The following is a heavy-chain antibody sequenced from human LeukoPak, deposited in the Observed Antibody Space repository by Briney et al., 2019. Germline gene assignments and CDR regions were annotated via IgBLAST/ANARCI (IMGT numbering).Heavy chain of an antibody. CDR1: GYTFTSYG. D-gene: IGHD3-10*01. J-gene: IGHJ5*02. V-gene: IGHV1-18*01. CDR2: ISAYNGST. CDR3: ARDPLRFGELFGNWFDP. Sequence: GASVKVSCKASGYTFTSYGISWVRQAPGQGLEWMGWISAYNGSTNYAQKLQGRVTMTTDTSTSTAYMELRSLRSDDTAVYYCARDPLRFGELFGNWFDPWGQGTLVTVSS.